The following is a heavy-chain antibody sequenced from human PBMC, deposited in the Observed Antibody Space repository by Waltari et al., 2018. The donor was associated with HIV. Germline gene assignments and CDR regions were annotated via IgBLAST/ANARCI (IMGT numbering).Heavy chain of an antibody. J-gene: IGHJ5*02. V-gene: IGHV4-61*02. Sequence: QVQLQESGPGLVKPSPTLSLPCTVSGGSISSGSYYWSWIRQPAGKGLEWIGRIYISGSTNYNPALKSRVTISVDTSKNHFSLKLSSVTAADTAVYYCARGVPAATDWFDPWGQGTLVTVSS. D-gene: IGHD2-2*01. CDR1: GGSISSGSYY. CDR2: IYISGST. CDR3: ARGVPAATDWFDP.